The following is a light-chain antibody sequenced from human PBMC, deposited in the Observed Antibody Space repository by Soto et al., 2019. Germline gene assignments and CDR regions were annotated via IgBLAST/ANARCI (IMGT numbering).Light chain of an antibody. J-gene: IGKJ1*01. CDR2: AAS. CDR3: QQSYSKPWT. V-gene: IGKV1-39*01. Sequence: DIQMTQSPSSLSASVGDRVTITCRASQIINMYLNWYQQKPGKAPKLLIYAASTLQSGVPSRFTGTGSGTDFTLSISSLQPEDFATYHCQQSYSKPWTFGQGTKVEI. CDR1: QIINMY.